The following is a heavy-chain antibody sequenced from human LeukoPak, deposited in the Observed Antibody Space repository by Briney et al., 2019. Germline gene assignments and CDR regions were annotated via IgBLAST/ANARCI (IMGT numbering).Heavy chain of an antibody. J-gene: IGHJ4*02. V-gene: IGHV3-74*01. CDR2: INSDGSST. CDR3: ARVVYGSGSYGSDY. D-gene: IGHD3-10*01. Sequence: PGGSLRLSCAASGFTFSSYWMHWVRQAPGKGLVWVSRINSDGSSTSYADSVKGRFTISRDNAKNSLYLQMNSLRAEDTAVYYCARVVYGSGSYGSDYWGQGTLVTVSS. CDR1: GFTFSSYW.